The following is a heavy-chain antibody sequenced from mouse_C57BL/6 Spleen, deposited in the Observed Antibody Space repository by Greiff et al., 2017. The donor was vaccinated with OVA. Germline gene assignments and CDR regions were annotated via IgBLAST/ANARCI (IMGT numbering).Heavy chain of an antibody. Sequence: EVKVEESGGGLVKPGGSLKLSCAASGFTFSSYAMSWVRQTPEKRLEWVATISDGGSYTYYPDNVKGRFTISRDNAKNNLYLQMSHLKSEDTAMYYCARDRDGYDGFDYWGQGTTLTVSS. CDR3: ARDRDGYDGFDY. V-gene: IGHV5-4*01. D-gene: IGHD2-2*01. J-gene: IGHJ2*01. CDR1: GFTFSSYA. CDR2: ISDGGSYT.